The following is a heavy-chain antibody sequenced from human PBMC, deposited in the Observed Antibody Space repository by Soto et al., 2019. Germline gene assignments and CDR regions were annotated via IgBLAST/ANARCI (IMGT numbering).Heavy chain of an antibody. CDR3: ARERGRSVFDP. CDR1: GFTFSSYA. V-gene: IGHV3-30-3*01. J-gene: IGHJ5*02. D-gene: IGHD3-16*01. CDR2: ISYDGSNK. Sequence: QVQLVESGGGVVQPGRSLRLSCAASGFTFSSYAMHWVRQAPGKGLEWVAVISYDGSNKYYADSVKGRFTISRDNSKNKLYLQMNSLRAEDTAVYYCARERGRSVFDPWGQGTLVTVSS.